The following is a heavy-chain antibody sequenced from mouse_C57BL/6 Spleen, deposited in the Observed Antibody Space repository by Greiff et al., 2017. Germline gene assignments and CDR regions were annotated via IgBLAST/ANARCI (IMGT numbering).Heavy chain of an antibody. Sequence: QVQLQQSGAELVKPGASVKLSCKASGYTFTSYWMHWVKQRPGQGLEWIGEIDPSDSYTNYNQKFKGKSTLTVDKSSSTAYMQLSSLTSEDSAVYYCACDYPYWGQGTLVTVSA. CDR2: IDPSDSYT. J-gene: IGHJ3*01. CDR1: GYTFTSYW. D-gene: IGHD2-4*01. V-gene: IGHV1-69*01. CDR3: ACDYPY.